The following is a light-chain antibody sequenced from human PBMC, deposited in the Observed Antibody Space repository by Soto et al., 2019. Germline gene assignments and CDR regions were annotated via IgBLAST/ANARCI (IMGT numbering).Light chain of an antibody. CDR1: SSDVGSNP. Sequence: QAVVTQPPSASGTPGQRVTISCSGSSSDVGSNPVNWYQHLPGTAPKLLIYMNNQRPSGAPDRFSGSKSGTSASLSISGLQSEDEAEYYCAAWDDSLNGPVFGGGTKVTVL. CDR2: MNN. J-gene: IGLJ2*01. V-gene: IGLV1-44*01. CDR3: AAWDDSLNGPV.